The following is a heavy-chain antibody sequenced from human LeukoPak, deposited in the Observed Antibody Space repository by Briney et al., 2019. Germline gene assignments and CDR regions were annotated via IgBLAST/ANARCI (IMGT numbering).Heavy chain of an antibody. D-gene: IGHD3-22*01. V-gene: IGHV3-30-3*01. Sequence: PGGSLRLSCAASGFTFSDYYMSWIRQAPGKGLEWVAVISYDGSNKYYADSVKGRFTISRDNSKNTLYLQMNSLRAEDTAVYYCAREGSSGYFSSFGGQGTLVTVSS. CDR3: AREGSSGYFSSF. CDR1: GFTFSDYY. J-gene: IGHJ4*02. CDR2: ISYDGSNK.